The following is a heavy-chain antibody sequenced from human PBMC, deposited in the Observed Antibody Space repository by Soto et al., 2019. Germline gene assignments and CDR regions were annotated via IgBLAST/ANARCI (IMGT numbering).Heavy chain of an antibody. V-gene: IGHV2-5*02. CDR3: AQSGSAIFGVVIYLREDIQH. Sequence: QITLKASGPTLVKPTQTLTLTCTFSGFSLSTSGVGVGWIRQPPGKALEWLALIYWGDDKRYSPSLKSRLNITNDTSKIPVVLTMTNMDAVDTATYYCAQSGSAIFGVVIYLREDIQHWGQVTLVTVSS. D-gene: IGHD3-3*01. J-gene: IGHJ1*01. CDR2: IYWGDDK. CDR1: GFSLSTSGVG.